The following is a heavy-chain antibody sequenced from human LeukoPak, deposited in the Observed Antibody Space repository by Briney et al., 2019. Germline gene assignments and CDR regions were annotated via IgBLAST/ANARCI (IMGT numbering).Heavy chain of an antibody. V-gene: IGHV3-9*01. D-gene: IGHD3-22*01. J-gene: IGHJ4*02. Sequence: PGRSLRLSCAASGFTLDDYAMHWVRQAPGKGLEWVSGISWNSGSIGYADSVKGRFTISRDNAKNSLYLQMNSLRAEDTALYYCASASSYYYDSSGYGYWGQGTLVTVSS. CDR2: ISWNSGSI. CDR1: GFTLDDYA. CDR3: ASASSYYYDSSGYGY.